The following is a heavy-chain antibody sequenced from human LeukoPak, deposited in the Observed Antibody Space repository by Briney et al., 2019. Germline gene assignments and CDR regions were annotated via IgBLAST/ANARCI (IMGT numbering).Heavy chain of an antibody. D-gene: IGHD3-22*01. V-gene: IGHV3-74*01. Sequence: GGSLRLSCAASGFTFSSYWMHWVRHAPGKGLVWVSRINSDGSSTSYADSVKGRFTISRDNAKNTLYLQMNSLRAEDTAVYYCARDRYYYDSSGGDAFDIWGQGTMVTVSS. CDR2: INSDGSST. CDR3: ARDRYYYDSSGGDAFDI. CDR1: GFTFSSYW. J-gene: IGHJ3*02.